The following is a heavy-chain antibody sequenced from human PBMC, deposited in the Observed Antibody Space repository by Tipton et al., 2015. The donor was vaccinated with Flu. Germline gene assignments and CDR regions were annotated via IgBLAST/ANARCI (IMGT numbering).Heavy chain of an antibody. D-gene: IGHD3/OR15-3a*01. CDR2: IRQDDIER. CDR3: VREDRLGGAGDW. V-gene: IGHV3-7*01. CDR1: GFSFSTYW. J-gene: IGHJ4*02. Sequence: GSLRLSCAASGFSFSTYWMSWVRQAPGKGLEWVADIRQDDIERHYVDSVKGRFTISRDNTKNSVYLQMNSLRVEDTAVYYCVREDRLGGAGDWWGQGTLATVSS.